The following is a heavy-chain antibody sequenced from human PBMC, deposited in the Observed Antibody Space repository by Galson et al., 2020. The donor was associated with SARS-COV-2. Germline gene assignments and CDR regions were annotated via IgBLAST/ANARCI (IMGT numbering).Heavy chain of an antibody. Sequence: SQTLSLTCPVSGGSISSSSYYWGWIRQPPGKGLEWIGSIYYSGSTYYNPSLTSRVTISVDTSKNQCSLKLSSVTAADTAVYYCASSGSYLSNWFDPWGQGTLVTVSS. D-gene: IGHD1-26*01. CDR3: ASSGSYLSNWFDP. CDR2: IYYSGST. V-gene: IGHV4-39*01. CDR1: GGSISSSSYY. J-gene: IGHJ5*02.